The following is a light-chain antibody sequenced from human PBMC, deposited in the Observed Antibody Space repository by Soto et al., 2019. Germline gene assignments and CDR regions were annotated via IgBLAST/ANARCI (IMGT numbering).Light chain of an antibody. V-gene: IGKV1-27*01. J-gene: IGKJ1*01. Sequence: DIQMTQSPSSLSASVGDRVTITCRASQGISNYLAWYQQKPGKVPKLLIYAASTLQSGVPSRFSGSSSGTDFTLTISRLQPEDVATYYCQKYNSAPWTFGQGKKVE. CDR3: QKYNSAPWT. CDR1: QGISNY. CDR2: AAS.